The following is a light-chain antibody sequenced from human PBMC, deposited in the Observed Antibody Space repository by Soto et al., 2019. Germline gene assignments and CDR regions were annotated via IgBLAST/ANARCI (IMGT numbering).Light chain of an antibody. CDR1: NSNIGAGYR. CDR2: DNT. CDR3: QSYDSSVSGYV. Sequence: QSVLTQAPSVSGAPGQRVTLSCTGSNSNIGAGYRVHWYQQLPGTAPKLLIYDNTNRPSGAPDRFSASKSGTSASLDITEDEADYYCQSYDSSVSGYVFGTGTKLTVL. J-gene: IGLJ1*01. V-gene: IGLV1-40*01.